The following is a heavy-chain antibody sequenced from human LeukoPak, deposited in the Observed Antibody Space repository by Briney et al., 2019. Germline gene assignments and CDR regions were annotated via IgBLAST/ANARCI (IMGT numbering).Heavy chain of an antibody. CDR3: ARGNSGPVNCSSTSCYFLGFDP. CDR2: IYYSGST. V-gene: IGHV4-39*07. D-gene: IGHD2-2*01. J-gene: IGHJ5*02. Sequence: SETLSLTCTVSGGSISSSSYYWGWIRQPPGKGLEWIGSIYYSGSTYYNPSLKSRVTISVDTSKNQFSLKLSSVTAADTAVYYCARGNSGPVNCSSTSCYFLGFDPWGQGTLVTVSS. CDR1: GGSISSSSYY.